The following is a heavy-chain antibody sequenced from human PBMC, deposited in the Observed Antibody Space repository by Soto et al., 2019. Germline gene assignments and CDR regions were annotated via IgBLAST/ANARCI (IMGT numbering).Heavy chain of an antibody. CDR1: GGSISSYY. V-gene: IGHV4-59*08. J-gene: IGHJ6*02. D-gene: IGHD5-18*01. CDR2: IYYSGST. Sequence: SETLSLTCTVSGGSISSYYWSWIRQPPGKGLEWIGYIYYSGSTNYNPSLKSRVTISVDTSKNQFSLKLSSVTAADTAVYYCAGQYSYGSYGMGVWGQGTTVTVSS. CDR3: AGQYSYGSYGMGV.